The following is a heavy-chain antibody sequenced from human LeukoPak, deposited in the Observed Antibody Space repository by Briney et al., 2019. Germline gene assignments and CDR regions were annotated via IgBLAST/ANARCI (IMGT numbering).Heavy chain of an antibody. V-gene: IGHV1-2*02. CDR3: ARVWGGYNWFDP. CDR1: GYTFTGYY. D-gene: IGHD7-27*01. J-gene: IGHJ5*02. CDR2: INPNSGGT. Sequence: ASVKVSCKASGYTFTGYYMHWVRQAPGQGLEWMGWINPNSGGTNYAQKFQGRVTMTRDTSISTAYMELSRLRSDDTAVYYCARVWGGYNWFDPWGQGTLVTVSS.